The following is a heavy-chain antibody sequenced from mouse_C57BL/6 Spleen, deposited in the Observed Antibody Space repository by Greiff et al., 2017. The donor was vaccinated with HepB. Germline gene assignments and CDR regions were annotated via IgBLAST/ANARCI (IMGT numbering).Heavy chain of an antibody. CDR3: ARPFTTVVATDAMDY. Sequence: EVMLVESGGDLVKPGGSLKLSCAASGFTFSSYTMSWVRQTPEKRLEWVATISGGGGNTYYPDSVKGRFTISRDNAKNTLYLQMSSLRSEDTALYYCARPFTTVVATDAMDYWGQGTSVTVSS. CDR1: GFTFSSYT. V-gene: IGHV5-9*01. D-gene: IGHD1-1*01. J-gene: IGHJ4*01. CDR2: ISGGGGNT.